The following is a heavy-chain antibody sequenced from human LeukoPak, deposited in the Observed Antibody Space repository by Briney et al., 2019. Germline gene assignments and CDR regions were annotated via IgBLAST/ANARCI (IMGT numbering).Heavy chain of an antibody. CDR2: MPYDENVADNEIP. CDR3: ARLTLTGVGGRGWFDA. D-gene: IGHD3-3*01. CDR1: GDSISNSGWS. J-gene: IGHJ5*02. V-gene: IGHV4-39*01. Sequence: SETLSLTCIVSGDSISNSGWSWGWIRQPPRKGLEWIGTMPYDENVADNEIPSYNPSLKSRVGISADTSKNQLSLKVNSVTAADTASYYCARLTLTGVGGRGWFDAWGQGTLVIVSS.